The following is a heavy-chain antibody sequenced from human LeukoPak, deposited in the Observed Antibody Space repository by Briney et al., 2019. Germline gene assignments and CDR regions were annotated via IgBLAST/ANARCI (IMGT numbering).Heavy chain of an antibody. CDR2: INPSGGST. V-gene: IGHV1-46*01. Sequence: ASVKVSCKASGYTFTSYYMHWVRQAPGQGLEWMGIINPSGGSTSYAQKFQGRVTMTREMSTRTVYKELSSLRSEDTAVYYCSRGYCCGDCYYDYWGQGTLVTVSS. CDR1: GYTFTSYY. D-gene: IGHD2-21*01. CDR3: SRGYCCGDCYYDY. J-gene: IGHJ4*02.